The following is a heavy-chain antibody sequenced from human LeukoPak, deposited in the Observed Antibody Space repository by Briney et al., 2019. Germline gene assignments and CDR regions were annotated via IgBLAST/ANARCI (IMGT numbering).Heavy chain of an antibody. J-gene: IGHJ4*02. D-gene: IGHD5-18*01. Sequence: PGGSLRLSCAASGFTFSSYAMHWVRQAPGKGLEWVAVISYDGSNKYYADSVKGRFTISRDNSKNTLYLQMNSLRAEDTAVYYCAREGGYSYGGTYYFDYWGQGTLVTVSS. V-gene: IGHV3-30*01. CDR1: GFTFSSYA. CDR3: AREGGYSYGGTYYFDY. CDR2: ISYDGSNK.